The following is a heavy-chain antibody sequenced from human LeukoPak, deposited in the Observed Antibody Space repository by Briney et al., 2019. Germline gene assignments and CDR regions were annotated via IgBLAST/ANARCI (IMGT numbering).Heavy chain of an antibody. CDR2: ISSSSSYI. CDR1: GFTFSSYS. CDR3: ARVQDYTYYFDY. Sequence: PGGSLRLSCAAPGFTFSSYSMNWVRQAPGKGLEWVSSISSSSSYIYYADSVKGRFTISRDNAKNSLYLQMNSLRAEDTAVYYCARVQDYTYYFDYWGQGTLVTVSS. D-gene: IGHD2-2*02. V-gene: IGHV3-21*01. J-gene: IGHJ4*02.